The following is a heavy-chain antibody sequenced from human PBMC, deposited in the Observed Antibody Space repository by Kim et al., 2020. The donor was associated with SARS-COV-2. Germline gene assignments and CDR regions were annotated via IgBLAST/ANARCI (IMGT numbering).Heavy chain of an antibody. D-gene: IGHD3-10*01. J-gene: IGHJ4*02. V-gene: IGHV3-23*01. CDR3: AKGGISLVRGSFDY. Sequence: GGSLRLSCAASGFTFSSHAMSWVRQAPGKRLEWISAISGSGVRSVDIHYADSVKGRFTISRDNSRNTLYLQINSLRAEDTAVYFCAKGGISLVRGSFDYWGQGTLVTVSS. CDR2: ISGSGVRSVDI. CDR1: GFTFSSHA.